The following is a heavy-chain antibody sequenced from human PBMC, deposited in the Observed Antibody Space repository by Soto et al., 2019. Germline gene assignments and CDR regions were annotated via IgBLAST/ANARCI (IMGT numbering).Heavy chain of an antibody. V-gene: IGHV1-46*03. Sequence: ALVKVSCKASGYTFTSYYIHWVRQAPGQGLEWMGIFNPSGGGANFAQNFQGRVTMTRDTSTSTVYMELSSLRSEDTAVYYCARVEGYCSSASCYDGWFDPWGQGTQVTVSS. CDR3: ARVEGYCSSASCYDGWFDP. CDR2: FNPSGGGA. D-gene: IGHD2-2*01. CDR1: GYTFTSYY. J-gene: IGHJ5*02.